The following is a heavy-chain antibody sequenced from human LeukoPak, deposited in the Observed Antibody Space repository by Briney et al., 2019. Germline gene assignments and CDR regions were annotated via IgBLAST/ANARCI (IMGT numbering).Heavy chain of an antibody. CDR3: AKERYSGSYSFDY. J-gene: IGHJ4*02. V-gene: IGHV3-33*06. CDR2: IWYDGSNK. CDR1: GFTFSNYG. Sequence: GGTLRLSCAASGFTFSNYGMHWVRQAPGKGLEWVAVIWYDGSNKYYADSVKGRFTISRDNSRNTLYLEMDSLRVEDTAVYYCAKERYSGSYSFDYWGRGSLVSVSS. D-gene: IGHD1-26*01.